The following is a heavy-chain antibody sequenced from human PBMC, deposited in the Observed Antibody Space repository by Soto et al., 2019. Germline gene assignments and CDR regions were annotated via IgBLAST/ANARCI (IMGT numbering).Heavy chain of an antibody. V-gene: IGHV4-59*08. CDR3: ARHGREDSRGFYSWFGP. CDR1: GGPISGDF. D-gene: IGHD3-22*01. J-gene: IGHJ5*02. CDR2: TANT. Sequence: SETLSLTCTVSGGPISGDFWSWIRQPPGKGLEWIGYTANTNYNPSLMGRVTISVDTSKNQFSLELTAVTAADTAVYFCARHGREDSRGFYSWFGPWGQVALVTVS.